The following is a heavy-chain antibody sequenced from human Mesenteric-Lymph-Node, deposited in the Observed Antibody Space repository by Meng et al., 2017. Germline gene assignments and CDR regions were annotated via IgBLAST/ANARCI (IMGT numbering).Heavy chain of an antibody. CDR1: GFTFSSYA. J-gene: IGHJ4*02. CDR2: ISASGASE. D-gene: IGHD1/OR15-1a*01. CDR3: AKPIWSREEQAAESDY. Sequence: GALLLPCAASGFTFSSYAMNWVRQAPGKGLEWVSSISASGASEYYADSGKGRFTISRDNSKNTLYLNMNSLRAEDTALYYCAKPIWSREEQAAESDYWGQGTLVTVSS. V-gene: IGHV3-23*01.